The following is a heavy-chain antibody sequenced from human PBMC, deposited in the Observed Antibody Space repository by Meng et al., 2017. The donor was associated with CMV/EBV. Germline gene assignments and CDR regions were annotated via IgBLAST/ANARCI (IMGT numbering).Heavy chain of an antibody. D-gene: IGHD3-22*01. CDR1: GFTVSSNY. J-gene: IGHJ4*02. V-gene: IGHV3-53*01. CDR2: IYSGGST. CDR3: ARDAYYYDSSGYPDY. Sequence: GESLKISCAASGFTVSSNYMSWVRQAPGKGLEWVSVIYSGGSTYYADSVKGRFTISRDNSKNTLYLQMNSLRAEDTAVYYCARDAYYYDSSGYPDYWGQGTLVTVSS.